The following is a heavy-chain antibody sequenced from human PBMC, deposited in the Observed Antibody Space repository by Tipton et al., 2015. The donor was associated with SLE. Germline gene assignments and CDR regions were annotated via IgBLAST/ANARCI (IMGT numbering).Heavy chain of an antibody. V-gene: IGHV4-59*12. CDR3: VRLRSKVLIDY. J-gene: IGHJ4*02. CDR1: GGSISSYY. D-gene: IGHD2-8*01. CDR2: IYYSGSA. Sequence: TLSLTCSLSGGSISSYYWSWIRQPPGKGLEWIADIYYSGSAYYNPSLKSRVTISVDTSKNQFSLEVRSVTAADTAVYYCVRLRSKVLIDYWGQGTLVTVSS.